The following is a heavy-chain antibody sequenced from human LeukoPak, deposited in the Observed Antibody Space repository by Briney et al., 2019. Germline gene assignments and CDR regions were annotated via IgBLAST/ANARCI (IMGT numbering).Heavy chain of an antibody. CDR3: TSPNDYSNYYWFDP. Sequence: QPGGSLRLSCAASGFTFSSYEMNWVRQASGKGLEWVGRIRSKANSYATAYAASVKGRFTISRDDSKNTAYLQMNSLKTEDTAVYYCTSPNDYSNYYWFDPWGQGTLVTVSS. J-gene: IGHJ5*02. V-gene: IGHV3-73*01. CDR2: IRSKANSYAT. D-gene: IGHD4-11*01. CDR1: GFTFSSYE.